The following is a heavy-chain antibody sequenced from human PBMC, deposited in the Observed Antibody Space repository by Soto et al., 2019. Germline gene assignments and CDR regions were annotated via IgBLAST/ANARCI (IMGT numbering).Heavy chain of an antibody. Sequence: QVQLVQSGAEVKTPGSSVKVSCKASGGTFSSFLMGWVRQAPGQVLEWMGGIIPVFGTATYAQKFQGRVKITAADSTSTVYMELSGLKSEDTAVYYCILDCTNMSCYGYLGVDVWGQGTTVTVSS. D-gene: IGHD2-8*01. V-gene: IGHV1-69*01. CDR1: GGTFSSFL. CDR3: ILDCTNMSCYGYLGVDV. CDR2: IIPVFGTA. J-gene: IGHJ6*02.